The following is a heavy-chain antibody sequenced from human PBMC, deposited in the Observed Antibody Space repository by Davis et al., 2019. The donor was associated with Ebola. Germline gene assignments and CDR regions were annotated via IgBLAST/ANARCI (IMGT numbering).Heavy chain of an antibody. J-gene: IGHJ4*02. CDR2: ISVHNGNT. V-gene: IGHV1-18*04. Sequence: ASVKVSCKASGYTFTDYGITWVRQAPGQGLEWMGWISVHNGNTNYAQSLQGRVTMTTDTSTSTAYIELRSLRSDDTAVYYCARDPWSGYSKGYFFDHWGQGTLVTVSS. CDR3: ARDPWSGYSKGYFFDH. CDR1: GYTFTDYG. D-gene: IGHD3-3*01.